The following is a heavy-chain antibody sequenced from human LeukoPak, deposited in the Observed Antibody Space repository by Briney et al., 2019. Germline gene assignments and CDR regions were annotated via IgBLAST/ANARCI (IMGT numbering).Heavy chain of an antibody. V-gene: IGHV3-74*01. J-gene: IGHJ4*02. CDR2: INFDGSTT. CDR3: ARDRDFDF. Sequence: PGGSLRLSCAASGFTFNTYWMHWVRQAPGRGLVWVSRINFDGSTTDYADSVKGRFTISRDNAKNTLYLQMNSLSAEDTAVYYCARDRDFDFWGQGTLVTVSS. CDR1: GFTFNTYW.